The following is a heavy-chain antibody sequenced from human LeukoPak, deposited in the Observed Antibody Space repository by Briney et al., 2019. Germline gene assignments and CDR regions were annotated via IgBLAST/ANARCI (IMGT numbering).Heavy chain of an antibody. CDR3: ARDGGSITMVRGVIVY. D-gene: IGHD3-10*01. J-gene: IGHJ4*02. V-gene: IGHV1-2*02. CDR2: INPNSGGT. CDR1: GYTFTGYY. Sequence: GASVKVSCKASGYTFTGYYMHWVRQAPGHGLQWMGWINPNSGGTNYAQKFQGRVTMTRDTSISTAYMELSRLRSDDTAVYYCARDGGSITMVRGVIVYWGQGTLVTVSS.